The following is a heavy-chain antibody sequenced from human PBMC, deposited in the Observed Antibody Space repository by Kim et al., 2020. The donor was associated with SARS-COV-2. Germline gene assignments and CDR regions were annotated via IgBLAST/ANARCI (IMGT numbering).Heavy chain of an antibody. J-gene: IGHJ4*02. D-gene: IGHD3-9*01. CDR1: GYTFTSFG. CDR2: IGPYNGHT. CDR3: ARHRQSFDWLSPFDY. Sequence: ASVKVSCKTSGYTFTSFGINWVRQAPGQGLEWMGWIGPYNGHTNYALKLQGRISMTADTSTSTAYLELRSLRSDDTAVYYCARHRQSFDWLSPFDYWGLGTLVTVSS. V-gene: IGHV1-18*01.